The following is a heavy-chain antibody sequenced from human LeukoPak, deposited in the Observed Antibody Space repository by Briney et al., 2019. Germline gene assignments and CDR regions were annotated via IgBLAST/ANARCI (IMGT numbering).Heavy chain of an antibody. V-gene: IGHV3-23*01. CDR2: IIGSAVNT. CDR1: GLTVSSYG. J-gene: IGHJ3*02. CDR3: ARDKNGFDI. Sequence: GESLRLSCGASGLTVSSYGMSWVRQAPGKGLEWVSTIIGSAVNTYYADSVKGRFTISRDNAKNSLYLQMNSLRDEDTAVYYCARDKNGFDIWGQGTMVTVSS. D-gene: IGHD1-1*01.